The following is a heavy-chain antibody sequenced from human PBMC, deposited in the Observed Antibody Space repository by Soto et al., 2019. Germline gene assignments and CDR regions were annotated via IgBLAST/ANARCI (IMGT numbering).Heavy chain of an antibody. CDR1: GFTFSDYQ. CDR2: ISSTGTYA. D-gene: IGHD1-26*01. J-gene: IGHJ4*02. Sequence: QVQLVESGGGLVKPGGSLRLSCGVSGFTFSDYQMTWFRQAPGKGLEWVSRISSTGTYANYADSVKGRFTVSRDNANNSVYLQMDSLRDEDTAVYFCATIVGLRLNDYWGQGTLVTVSS. CDR3: ATIVGLRLNDY. V-gene: IGHV3-11*05.